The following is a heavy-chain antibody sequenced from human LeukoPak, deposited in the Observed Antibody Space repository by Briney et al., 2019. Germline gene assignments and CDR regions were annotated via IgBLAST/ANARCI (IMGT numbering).Heavy chain of an antibody. D-gene: IGHD6-19*01. CDR2: ISAYNGNT. CDR1: GYTFTSYG. Sequence: ASVKVSCKASGYTFTSYGISWVRQAPGRGLEWMGWISAYNGNTNYAQKLQGRVTMTTDTSTSTAYMELRSLRSDDTAVYYCAREYSSGSSSDYWGQGTLVTVSS. CDR3: AREYSSGSSSDY. V-gene: IGHV1-18*04. J-gene: IGHJ4*02.